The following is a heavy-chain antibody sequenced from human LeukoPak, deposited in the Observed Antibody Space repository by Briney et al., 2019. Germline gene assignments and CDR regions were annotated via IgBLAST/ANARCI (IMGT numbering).Heavy chain of an antibody. CDR3: ARDQLAMLRGVVVTTWGMDV. V-gene: IGHV3-66*01. CDR1: GFTVINNY. D-gene: IGHD3-10*01. J-gene: IGHJ6*02. Sequence: AGSLRLSCAASGFTVINNYMSWVRQAPGKGLEWVSVIYAGGTTYYADSVKGRFNISRDNSKNTLYLQMNSLIAEDTAVYYCARDQLAMLRGVVVTTWGMDVWGQGTTVTVSS. CDR2: IYAGGTT.